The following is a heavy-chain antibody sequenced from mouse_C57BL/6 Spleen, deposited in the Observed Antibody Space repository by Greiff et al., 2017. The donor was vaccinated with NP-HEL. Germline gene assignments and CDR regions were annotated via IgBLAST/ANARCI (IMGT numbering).Heavy chain of an antibody. Sequence: KQSCKASGYTFTSYWMDWVKQRPGQGLEWIGNIYPSDSETHYNQKFKDKATLTVDKSSSTAYMQLSSLTSEASAVYYCARHYDYDDYYAMDYWSQGTSVTVSS. J-gene: IGHJ4*01. D-gene: IGHD2-4*01. CDR2: IYPSDSET. V-gene: IGHV1-61*01. CDR3: ARHYDYDDYYAMDY. CDR1: GYTFTSYW.